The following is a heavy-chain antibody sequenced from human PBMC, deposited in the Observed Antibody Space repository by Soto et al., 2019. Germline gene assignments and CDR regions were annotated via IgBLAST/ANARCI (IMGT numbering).Heavy chain of an antibody. Sequence: GGSLRLSCAASGFTVSSNYMSWVRQAPGKGLEWVSVIYSGGSTYYADSVKGRFTISRDNSKNTLYLQMNSLRAEDTAVYYCARDRNYDILTGSDYWGQGTLVTVSS. V-gene: IGHV3-66*01. CDR1: GFTVSSNY. CDR3: ARDRNYDILTGSDY. J-gene: IGHJ4*02. D-gene: IGHD3-9*01. CDR2: IYSGGST.